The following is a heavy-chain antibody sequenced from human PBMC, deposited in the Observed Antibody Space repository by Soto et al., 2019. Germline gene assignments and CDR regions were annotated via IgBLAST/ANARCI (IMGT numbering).Heavy chain of an antibody. V-gene: IGHV4-31*02. CDR2: IYYSGST. CDR3: ARSNAGYSYGYLDY. D-gene: IGHD5-18*01. J-gene: IGHJ4*02. Sequence: GSISSGGYYWSWIRQHPGKGLEWIGYIYYSGSTYYNPSLKSRVTISVDTSKNQFSLKLSSVTAADTAVYYCARSNAGYSYGYLDYWGQGTLVTVSS. CDR1: GSISSGGYY.